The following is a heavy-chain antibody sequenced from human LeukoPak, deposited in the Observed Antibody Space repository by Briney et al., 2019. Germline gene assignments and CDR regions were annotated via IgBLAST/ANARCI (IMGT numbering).Heavy chain of an antibody. D-gene: IGHD3-22*01. Sequence: SETLSLTCAVYGESFSGYYWSWIRQPPGKGLEWIGEINHSGSTNYNPSLKSRVTISVDTSKNQFSLKLSSVTAADTAVYYCARHAYYYDSSGSNFDYWGQGTLVTVSS. CDR3: ARHAYYYDSSGSNFDY. V-gene: IGHV4-34*01. CDR1: GESFSGYY. J-gene: IGHJ4*02. CDR2: INHSGST.